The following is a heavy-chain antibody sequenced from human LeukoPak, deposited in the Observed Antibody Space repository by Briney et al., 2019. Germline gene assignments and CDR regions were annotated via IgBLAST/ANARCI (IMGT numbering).Heavy chain of an antibody. V-gene: IGHV3-7*01. D-gene: IGHD2-15*01. Sequence: GGSLRLSCAASGFTFSSYWMSWVRQAPGKGLECVANIKQDGSEKYYVDSVKGRFTISRDNAKNSLYLQMNSLRAEDTAVYYCASHDLNCSGGSCYSNWGQGTLVTVSS. CDR3: ASHDLNCSGGSCYSN. J-gene: IGHJ4*02. CDR1: GFTFSSYW. CDR2: IKQDGSEK.